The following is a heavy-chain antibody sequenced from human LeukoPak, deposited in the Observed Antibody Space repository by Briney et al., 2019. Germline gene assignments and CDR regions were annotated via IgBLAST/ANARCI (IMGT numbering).Heavy chain of an antibody. D-gene: IGHD2-21*02. J-gene: IGHJ3*02. CDR2: IYYSGST. CDR3: ARPHIAVMTAVSAFDI. CDR1: GGSISSSSYY. V-gene: IGHV4-39*01. Sequence: SETLSLTCTVSGGSISSSSYYWGWIRQPPGKGLEWIGSIYYSGSTYYNPSLKSRVTISVDTSKNQFSLKLRSVTAADTAVYYCARPHIAVMTAVSAFDIWGQGTMVTVSS.